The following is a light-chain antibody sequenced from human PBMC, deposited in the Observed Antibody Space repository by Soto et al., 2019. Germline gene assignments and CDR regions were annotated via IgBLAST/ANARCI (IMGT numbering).Light chain of an antibody. Sequence: EIVMTQSPASLSVSPGERATLSCRASQSVSRNLAWYQQKPGQAPRLFIYGASSRATGIPARFSGSGSGTEFTLTISSLQSEDFAVYYCQQYNNWPLTFGGGTKVEIK. CDR3: QQYNNWPLT. CDR2: GAS. CDR1: QSVSRN. J-gene: IGKJ4*01. V-gene: IGKV3-15*01.